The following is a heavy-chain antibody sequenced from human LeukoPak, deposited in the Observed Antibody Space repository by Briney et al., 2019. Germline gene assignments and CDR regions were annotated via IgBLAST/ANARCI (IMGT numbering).Heavy chain of an antibody. CDR2: IYTSGTT. J-gene: IGHJ5*02. V-gene: IGHV4-61*02. CDR1: GGSISSGSYY. Sequence: PSETLSLTCTVSGGSISSGSYYWRWIRQPAGKGLEWIGRIYTSGTTTYNPSLKSRVTISLDTSKNQFSLKLSSVTAADTAMYYCARDLDWFDPWGQGTLVTVSS. CDR3: ARDLDWFDP.